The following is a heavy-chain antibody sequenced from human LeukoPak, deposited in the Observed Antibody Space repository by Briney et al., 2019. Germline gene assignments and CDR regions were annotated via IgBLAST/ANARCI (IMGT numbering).Heavy chain of an antibody. CDR2: MNPNSGNT. Sequence: ASVKVSCKASGYTFTSYDINWVRQATGQGLEWMGWMNPNSGNTGYAQKFQGRVTMTRNTSISTAYMELSSLRSEDTAVYYCARDYYDSSGYHLGRYCFDYWGQGTLVTVSS. CDR3: ARDYYDSSGYHLGRYCFDY. J-gene: IGHJ4*02. D-gene: IGHD3-22*01. V-gene: IGHV1-8*01. CDR1: GYTFTSYD.